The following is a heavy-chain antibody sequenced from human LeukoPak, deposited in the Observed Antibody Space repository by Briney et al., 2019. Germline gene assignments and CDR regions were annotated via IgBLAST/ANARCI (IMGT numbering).Heavy chain of an antibody. CDR2: INHSGST. Sequence: SETLSLTCAVYGGSFSGYYWSWIRQPPGKGLEWIGEINHSGSTNYNPSLKSRVTISVDTSKNQFSLKLSSVTAADTAVYYCARGLPAGFIVVVVAATRTRLDPWGQGTLVTVSS. CDR1: GGSFSGYY. D-gene: IGHD2-15*01. V-gene: IGHV4-34*01. J-gene: IGHJ5*02. CDR3: ARGLPAGFIVVVVAATRTRLDP.